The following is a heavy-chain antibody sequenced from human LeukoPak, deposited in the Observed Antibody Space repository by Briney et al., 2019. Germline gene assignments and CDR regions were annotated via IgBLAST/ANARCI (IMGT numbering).Heavy chain of an antibody. V-gene: IGHV4-4*07. CDR1: GGSISSYY. J-gene: IGHJ5*02. CDR3: ARDQGDSGPPGGNWFDP. CDR2: IYTSGST. Sequence: SETLSLTCTVSGGSISSYYWSWIRQPAGKGLEWIGRIYTSGSTNYNPSLKSRVTMSVDTSKNQFSLKLSSVTAADTAVYYCARDQGDSGPPGGNWFDPWGQGTLVTVSS. D-gene: IGHD5-12*01.